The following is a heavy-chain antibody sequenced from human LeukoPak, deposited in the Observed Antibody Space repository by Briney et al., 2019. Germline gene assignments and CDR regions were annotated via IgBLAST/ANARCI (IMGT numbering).Heavy chain of an antibody. Sequence: SETLSLTCTVSGGSISSSSYYWGWIRQPPGKGLKWIGSIYYSGSTYYNPSLKSRVTISVDTSKNQFSLKLSSVTAADTAVYYCARQVAGFDYAFDIWGQGTMVTVSS. J-gene: IGHJ3*02. CDR2: IYYSGST. CDR1: GGSISSSSYY. D-gene: IGHD6-19*01. V-gene: IGHV4-39*01. CDR3: ARQVAGFDYAFDI.